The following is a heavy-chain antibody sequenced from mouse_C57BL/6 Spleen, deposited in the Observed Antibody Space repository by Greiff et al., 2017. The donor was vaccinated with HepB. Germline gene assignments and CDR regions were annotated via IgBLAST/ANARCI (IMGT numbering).Heavy chain of an antibody. Sequence: QVQLQQPGAELVMPGASVKLSCKASGYTFTSYWMHWVKQSPGQGLEWIGEIDPSDSYTNYNQKFKGKSTLTVDKSSSTAYMQLSSLTSEDSAVYYCVYYDYGFGDWGQGTLVTVSA. V-gene: IGHV1-69*01. D-gene: IGHD2-4*01. CDR2: IDPSDSYT. J-gene: IGHJ3*02. CDR3: VYYDYGFGD. CDR1: GYTFTSYW.